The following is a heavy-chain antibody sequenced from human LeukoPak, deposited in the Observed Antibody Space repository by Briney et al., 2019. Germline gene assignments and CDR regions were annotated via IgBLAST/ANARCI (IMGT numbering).Heavy chain of an antibody. CDR1: GFTFSSYA. J-gene: IGHJ4*02. CDR3: ARARYQLPRPGFGGSVAGSTYFDY. Sequence: GRSLRLSCAASGFTFSSYAMHWVRQAPGKGLEWVAVISYDGSNKCYADSVKGRFTISRDNSKNTLYLQMNSLRAEDTAVYYCARARYQLPRPGFGGSVAGSTYFDYWGQGTLVTVSS. V-gene: IGHV3-30*04. CDR2: ISYDGSNK. D-gene: IGHD2-2*01.